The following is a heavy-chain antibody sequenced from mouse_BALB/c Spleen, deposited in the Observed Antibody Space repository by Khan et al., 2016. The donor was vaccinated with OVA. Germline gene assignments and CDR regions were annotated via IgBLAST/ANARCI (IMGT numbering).Heavy chain of an antibody. J-gene: IGHJ1*01. CDR2: IWTGGGP. Sequence: QVQLKESGPGLVAPSQSLSITCTVSGFSLTNYDISWIRQPPGKGLEWLGVIWTGGGPNYNSAFMSRLSISKDNSKSQVFLKMNSLQTDDTAIYYCVRRGHYYGSFYWYFDVWGAGTTVTVSS. CDR1: GFSLTNYD. V-gene: IGHV2-9-2*01. D-gene: IGHD1-1*01. CDR3: VRRGHYYGSFYWYFDV.